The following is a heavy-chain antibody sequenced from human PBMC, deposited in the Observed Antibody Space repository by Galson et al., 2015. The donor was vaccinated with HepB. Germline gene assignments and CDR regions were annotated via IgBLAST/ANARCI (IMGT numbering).Heavy chain of an antibody. J-gene: IGHJ4*02. CDR1: GFTFSSYW. D-gene: IGHD5-18*01. CDR2: IKQDGSEK. Sequence: SLRLSCAASGFTFSSYWMSWVRQAPGKGLEWVANIKQDGSEKYYVDSVKGRFTISRDNAKNSLYLQMNSLRAEDTAVYYCARGGYSYGYLLDYWGQGTLVTVSS. V-gene: IGHV3-7*01. CDR3: ARGGYSYGYLLDY.